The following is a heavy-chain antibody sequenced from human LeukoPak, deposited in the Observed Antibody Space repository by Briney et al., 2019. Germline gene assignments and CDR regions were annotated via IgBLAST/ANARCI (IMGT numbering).Heavy chain of an antibody. CDR2: INPNSGGT. D-gene: IGHD2-2*01. J-gene: IGHJ6*02. V-gene: IGHV1-2*04. Sequence: ASVKVSCKASGYTFTDFYMLWVRQAPGQGLEWMGWINPNSGGTNYAQKFQGWVTMTRDTSISTAYMELGRLRSDDTAVYYCARSPTPGYCSSTSCDDYYYGMDVWGQGTTVTVSS. CDR1: GYTFTDFY. CDR3: ARSPTPGYCSSTSCDDYYYGMDV.